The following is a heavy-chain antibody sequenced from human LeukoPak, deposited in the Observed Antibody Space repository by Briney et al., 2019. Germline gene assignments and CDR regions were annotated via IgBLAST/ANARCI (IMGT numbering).Heavy chain of an antibody. CDR2: IASDGSST. V-gene: IGHV3-74*01. D-gene: IGHD4-23*01. J-gene: IGHJ4*02. CDR3: ARGRPHGNDY. Sequence: TGGSLRLSCAASGFTFSSYWMNWVRQAPGKGLVWVSRIASDGSSTTYADSVKGRFSISRDNAKNTLYLQMNSLRVEDTAVYYCARGRPHGNDYWGQGTLATASS. CDR1: GFTFSSYW.